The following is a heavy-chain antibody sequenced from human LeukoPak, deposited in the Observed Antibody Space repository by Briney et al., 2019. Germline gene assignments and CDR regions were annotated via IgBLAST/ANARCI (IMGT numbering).Heavy chain of an antibody. CDR3: ARAGVVRLLWFGEPPGDY. V-gene: IGHV1-2*02. Sequence: ASVKVSCKASGYTFTGYYMHWVRQAPGQGLEWMGWINPNSGGTNYAQKFQGRVTMTRDTSISTAYMELSRLRSDDTAVYYCARAGVVRLLWFGEPPGDYWGQGTLVTVSS. J-gene: IGHJ4*02. CDR2: INPNSGGT. CDR1: GYTFTGYY. D-gene: IGHD3-10*01.